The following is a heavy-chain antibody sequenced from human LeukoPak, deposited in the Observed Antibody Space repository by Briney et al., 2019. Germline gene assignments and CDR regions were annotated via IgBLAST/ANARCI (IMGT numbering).Heavy chain of an antibody. J-gene: IGHJ4*02. CDR1: GFTFSTFA. CDR2: IFPSGGEI. V-gene: IGHV3-23*01. D-gene: IGHD2-8*02. CDR3: ATYRQVLLPFES. Sequence: GASLRLSCKASGFTFSTFAMIWVRQPPGQGLEWVSSIFPSGGEIHYADSVRGRFTISRDNSKSTLSLQMNSLRAEDTAIYYCATYRQVLLPFESWGQGTLVTVSS.